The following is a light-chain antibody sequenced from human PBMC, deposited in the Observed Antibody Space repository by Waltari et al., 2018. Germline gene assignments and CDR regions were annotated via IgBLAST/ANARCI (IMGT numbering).Light chain of an antibody. CDR3: QQYFNYPRT. J-gene: IGKJ1*01. CDR1: QRILSSSNNNNY. Sequence: IVMTQSPDSLAVSLGETATINCKSSQRILSSSNNNNYLAWYRQKPGQPPELLIYSASTRESGVPDRIAGSVSGADFTLTINNLQAEDVAIYYCQQYFNYPRTFGQGTKVEIK. V-gene: IGKV4-1*01. CDR2: SAS.